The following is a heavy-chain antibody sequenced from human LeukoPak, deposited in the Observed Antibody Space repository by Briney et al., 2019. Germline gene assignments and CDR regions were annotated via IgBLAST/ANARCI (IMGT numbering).Heavy chain of an antibody. CDR3: ARREGGDYSDAFDI. CDR1: GFSLSTSGMC. CDR2: IDWDDDK. Sequence: SGPALVKPTETLTLTFTFSGFSLSTSGMCVSWIRQPPGKALEWLARIDWDDDKYYSTSLKSRLTISKDTSKNQVVLRMTNMDPVDTATYYCARREGGDYSDAFDIWGQGTMVTVSS. V-gene: IGHV2-70*11. D-gene: IGHD2-21*02. J-gene: IGHJ3*02.